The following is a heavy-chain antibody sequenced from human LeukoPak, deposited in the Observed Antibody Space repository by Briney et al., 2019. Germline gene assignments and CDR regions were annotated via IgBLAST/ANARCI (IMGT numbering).Heavy chain of an antibody. J-gene: IGHJ6*03. D-gene: IGHD5-24*01. CDR2: INPNSGGT. V-gene: IGHV1-2*02. CDR3: ARGMATEGAYYYYYYMDV. CDR1: GYTFTSYA. Sequence: ASVKVSCKASGYTFTSYAMHWVRQAPGQRLEWMGWINPNSGGTNYAQKFQGRVTMTRDTSISTAYMELSRLRSDDTAVYYCARGMATEGAYYYYYYMDVWGKGTTVTVSS.